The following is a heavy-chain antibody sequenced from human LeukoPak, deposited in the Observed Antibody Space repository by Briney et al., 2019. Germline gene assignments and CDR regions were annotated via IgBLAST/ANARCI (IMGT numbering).Heavy chain of an antibody. CDR2: IIPIFGTA. J-gene: IGHJ6*02. CDR1: GGTFSSYA. D-gene: IGHD2-2*01. V-gene: IGHV1-69*13. CDR3: ASRVPPRDVVPVANYYGMDV. Sequence: ASVKVSCTASGGTFSSYAISWVRQAPGRGLEWMGGIIPIFGTANYAQKFQGRVAITADESTSTAYMELSSLRSEDTAVYYCASRVPPRDVVPVANYYGMDVWGQGTTVTVSS.